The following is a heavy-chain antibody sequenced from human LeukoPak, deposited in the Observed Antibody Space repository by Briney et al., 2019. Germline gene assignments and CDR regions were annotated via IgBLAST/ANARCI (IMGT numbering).Heavy chain of an antibody. Sequence: GASVKVSCKASGGTFSSYATSWVRQAPGQGLEWMGRIIPILGIANYAQKFQGRVTITADKSTSTAYMELSSLRSEDTAVYYCARAGYSSGWYRGADFDYWGQGTLVTVSS. J-gene: IGHJ4*02. D-gene: IGHD6-19*01. CDR3: ARAGYSSGWYRGADFDY. CDR1: GGTFSSYA. CDR2: IIPILGIA. V-gene: IGHV1-69*04.